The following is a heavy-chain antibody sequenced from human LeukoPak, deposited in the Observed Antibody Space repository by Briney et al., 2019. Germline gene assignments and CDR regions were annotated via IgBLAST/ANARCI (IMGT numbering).Heavy chain of an antibody. CDR3: ARDVGAVAEDDAFDI. J-gene: IGHJ3*02. CDR2: IIPILGIA. Sequence: AASVKVSCKASGGTFSSYAISWVRQAPGQGLEWMGRIIPILGIANYAQKFQGRVTITADKSTSTVYMELSSLRSEDTAVYYCARDVGAVAEDDAFDIWGQGTMVTVSS. CDR1: GGTFSSYA. V-gene: IGHV1-69*04. D-gene: IGHD6-19*01.